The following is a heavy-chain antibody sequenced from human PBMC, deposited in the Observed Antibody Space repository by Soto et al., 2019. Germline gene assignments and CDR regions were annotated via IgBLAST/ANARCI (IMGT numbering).Heavy chain of an antibody. V-gene: IGHV1-18*01. CDR2: ISVYKGNT. CDR3: VSDLDGSGPNYTDY. Sequence: ASVKVSCKASGYNFINYGISWVRQAPGQGLEWMGWISVYKGNTNYAQKLQGRVSMTTDTSTSTAYMELRSLRSDDTAVYYCVSDLDGSGPNYTDYWGLGTLVTVSS. CDR1: GYNFINYG. D-gene: IGHD3-10*01. J-gene: IGHJ4*02.